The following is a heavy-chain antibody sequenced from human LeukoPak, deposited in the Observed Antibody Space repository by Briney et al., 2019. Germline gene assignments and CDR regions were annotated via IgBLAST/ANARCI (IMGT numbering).Heavy chain of an antibody. CDR1: GGSISSSSYY. Sequence: EPSETLSLTCTVSGGSISSSSYYWGWIRQPPGKGLEWIGSIYYSGSTYYNPSLKSRVTISVDTSKNQFSLKLSSVTAADTAVYYCARHQYDSSGYYYYFGYYYGMDVWGQGTTVTVSS. V-gene: IGHV4-39*01. D-gene: IGHD3-22*01. CDR2: IYYSGST. CDR3: ARHQYDSSGYYYYFGYYYGMDV. J-gene: IGHJ6*02.